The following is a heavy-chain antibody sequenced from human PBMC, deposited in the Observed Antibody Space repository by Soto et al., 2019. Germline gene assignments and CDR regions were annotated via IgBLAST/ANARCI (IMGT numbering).Heavy chain of an antibody. CDR3: ARGSSIAARQAFDI. Sequence: PSPALSISDAASVGYIRSYCWSWIRKHKRKVLKWIGYIYYSGSTNYNPSLKSRVTISVDTSKNQFSLKLSSVTAADTAVYYCARGSSIAARQAFDIWGQGTMVTVSS. D-gene: IGHD6-6*01. CDR2: IYYSGST. V-gene: IGHV4-59*01. J-gene: IGHJ3*02. CDR1: VGYIRSYC.